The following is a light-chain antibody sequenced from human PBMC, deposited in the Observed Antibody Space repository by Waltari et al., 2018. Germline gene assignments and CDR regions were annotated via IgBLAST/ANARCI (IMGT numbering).Light chain of an antibody. V-gene: IGKV3-20*01. J-gene: IGKJ1*01. CDR2: GAS. Sequence: EIVLTQSPGTLSLSPGERATLSCRASQSVSRFLALYQQKPGQAPRLLISGASSRATGIPDRFSGSGSGTDFSLTISRLEPEDFAVYYCQKYDRLPATFGQGTKVEIK. CDR3: QKYDRLPAT. CDR1: QSVSRF.